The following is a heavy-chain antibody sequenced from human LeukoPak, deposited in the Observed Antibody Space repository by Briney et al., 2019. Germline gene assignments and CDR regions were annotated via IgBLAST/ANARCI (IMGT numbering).Heavy chain of an antibody. D-gene: IGHD6-19*01. V-gene: IGHV1-3*01. CDR2: INAGNGNT. J-gene: IGHJ4*02. CDR1: GYTFTSYA. CDR3: ARVVYSSGIFDY. Sequence: ASVKVSCKASGYTFTSYAMHWVRQAPGQRPEWMGWINAGNGNTKYSQEFLGRVTITRDTSASTAYIELSSLRSEDTAVYYCARVVYSSGIFDYWGQGTLVTVSS.